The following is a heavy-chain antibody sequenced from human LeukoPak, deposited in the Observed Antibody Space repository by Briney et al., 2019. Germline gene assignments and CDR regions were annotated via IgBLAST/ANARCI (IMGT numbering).Heavy chain of an antibody. J-gene: IGHJ4*02. CDR2: ISAYSGTT. Sequence: GASVKVSCKDSGYTFSSHDINWVRQAPGQGLEWLGWISAYSGTTNYAQKLQDRVTMTTDTSTNTAYMELRSLRSDDTAVYYCARRSQPGIAVAGTLGFDYWGQGTLVTVSS. CDR1: GYTFSSHD. CDR3: ARRSQPGIAVAGTLGFDY. D-gene: IGHD6-19*01. V-gene: IGHV1-18*01.